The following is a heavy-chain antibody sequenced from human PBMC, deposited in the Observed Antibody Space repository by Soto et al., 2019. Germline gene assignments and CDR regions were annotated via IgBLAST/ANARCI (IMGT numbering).Heavy chain of an antibody. J-gene: IGHJ5*02. D-gene: IGHD2-15*01. CDR2: IIPIFGTA. CDR1: GGTFSSYA. Sequence: QVQLVQSGAEVKKPGSSVKVSCKASGGTFSSYAISWVRQAPGQGLEWMGGIIPIFGTANYAQKFQGRVTITADESTGTAYMELSSRRSEDTAVYYCARDYECSGGSCYENWFDPWGQGTLVTVSS. V-gene: IGHV1-69*01. CDR3: ARDYECSGGSCYENWFDP.